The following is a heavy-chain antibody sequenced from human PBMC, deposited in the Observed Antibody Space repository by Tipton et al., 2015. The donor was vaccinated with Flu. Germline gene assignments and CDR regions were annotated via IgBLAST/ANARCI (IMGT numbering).Heavy chain of an antibody. CDR2: IYHSGGT. Sequence: TLSLTCTVSGDSMRRDYFWGWIRQPPGKGLEWIGTIYHSGGTYYNPSLKSRLTMSMDTSKNQFSLKLSSVTAADTAVYYCARHTGDSVRGVIDYWGQGTLVTVSS. J-gene: IGHJ4*02. D-gene: IGHD3-10*02. V-gene: IGHV4-38-2*02. CDR1: GDSMRRDYF. CDR3: ARHTGDSVRGVIDY.